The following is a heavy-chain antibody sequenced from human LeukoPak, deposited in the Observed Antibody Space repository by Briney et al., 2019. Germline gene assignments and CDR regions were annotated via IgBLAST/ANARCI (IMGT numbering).Heavy chain of an antibody. CDR3: ARERRSSSSWYRLDY. Sequence: SQTLSLTCTVSGGSISSDNSYWNWIRQPPGKGLEWFGYIYYSGSTNYNPSLKSRVTMSVDTSKNQFSLKLSSVTAADTAVYYCARERRSSSSWYRLDYWGQGTLVTVSS. CDR1: GGSISSDNSY. J-gene: IGHJ4*02. V-gene: IGHV4-61*01. CDR2: IYYSGST. D-gene: IGHD6-13*01.